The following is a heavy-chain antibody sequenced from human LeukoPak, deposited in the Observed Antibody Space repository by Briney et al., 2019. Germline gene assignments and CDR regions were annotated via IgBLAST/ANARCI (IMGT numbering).Heavy chain of an antibody. V-gene: IGHV3-30-3*01. Sequence: GGSLTLSCTASGVTISSNSMHWVRQAPGKGLEWVAVISYGGSNKYYADSAKGRFTITRDNSRNTLYLQMNSLRAEDTAVYYCSVMCSSSWYWFDPWGHGTLVTVSS. J-gene: IGHJ5*02. D-gene: IGHD6-13*01. CDR1: GVTISSNS. CDR3: SVMCSSSWYWFDP. CDR2: ISYGGSNK.